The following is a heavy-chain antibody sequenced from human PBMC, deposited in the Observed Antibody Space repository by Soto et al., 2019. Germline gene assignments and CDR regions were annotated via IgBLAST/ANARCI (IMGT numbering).Heavy chain of an antibody. V-gene: IGHV6-1*01. CDR1: GDSVSSNSAA. CDR2: TYYRSKWYN. CDR3: ARDAQGAIAAEPRFDY. J-gene: IGHJ4*02. Sequence: QVQLQQSGPGLVKPSQTLSLTCAISGDSVSSNSAAWNWIRQSPSRGLEWLGRTYYRSKWYNDYXXSVKSRITITXXTXKXXFSLQLNSVTPEDTAVYYCARDAQGAIAAEPRFDYWGQGTLVTVSS. D-gene: IGHD6-13*01.